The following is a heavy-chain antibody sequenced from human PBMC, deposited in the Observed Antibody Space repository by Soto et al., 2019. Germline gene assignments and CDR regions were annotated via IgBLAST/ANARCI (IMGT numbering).Heavy chain of an antibody. J-gene: IGHJ4*02. CDR3: ARREVQGPIDY. CDR1: GYSISSSNW. Sequence: SETLSLTCAVSGYSISSSNWWGWIRQPPGKGLEWIGYTYYSGTTYYNPSLKSRVTMSVDTSKNQFSLKLTSVTAVDTAVYYCARREVQGPIDYWGQGTLVTVSS. CDR2: TYYSGTT. V-gene: IGHV4-28*01. D-gene: IGHD1-26*01.